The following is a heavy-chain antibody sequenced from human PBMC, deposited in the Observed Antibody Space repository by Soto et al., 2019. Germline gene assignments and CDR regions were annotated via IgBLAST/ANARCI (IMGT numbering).Heavy chain of an antibody. D-gene: IGHD6-19*01. CDR2: INPNSGGT. CDR1: GYTFTGYY. Sequence: ASVKVSCKASGYTFTGYYMHWLRQAPGQGLEWMGWINPNSGGTNYAQKFQGRVTMTRDTSISTAYMELSRLRSDDTAVYYCARSRYSSGWYFDYWGQGTLVTAPQ. J-gene: IGHJ4*02. CDR3: ARSRYSSGWYFDY. V-gene: IGHV1-2*02.